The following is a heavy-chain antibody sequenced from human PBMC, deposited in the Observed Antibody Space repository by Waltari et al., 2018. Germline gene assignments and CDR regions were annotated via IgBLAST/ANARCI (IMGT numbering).Heavy chain of an antibody. CDR2: LRSIDSPL. D-gene: IGHD1-7*01. Sequence: EVQLLESGGGWVQPGGSLRLSCAASGFTFSSYEMNWVRQAPGKGREWVSYLRSIDSPLYSPDSVKGRFTISRDNAKNSLYLQMNSLRAEDTAVYYCARDAVELTRYYYYMDVWGNGTTVTVSS. CDR1: GFTFSSYE. CDR3: ARDAVELTRYYYYMDV. V-gene: IGHV3-48*03. J-gene: IGHJ6*03.